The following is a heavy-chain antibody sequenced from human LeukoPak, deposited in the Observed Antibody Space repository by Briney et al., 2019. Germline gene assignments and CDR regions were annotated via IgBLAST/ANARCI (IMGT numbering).Heavy chain of an antibody. Sequence: GESLKISCKGSGYSFTSQWIGWVRQMPGKGLEWMGIIHPVDSDTRYSPSFQGQVTISADKSISTAYLQWSSLKASDTAMYYCARLVYGSGSYSQKYFDYWGQGTLVTVSS. V-gene: IGHV5-51*01. J-gene: IGHJ4*02. CDR1: GYSFTSQW. CDR3: ARLVYGSGSYSQKYFDY. D-gene: IGHD3-10*01. CDR2: IHPVDSDT.